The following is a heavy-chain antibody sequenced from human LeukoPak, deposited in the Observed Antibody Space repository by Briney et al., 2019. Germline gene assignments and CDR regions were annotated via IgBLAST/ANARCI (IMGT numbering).Heavy chain of an antibody. CDR2: INTNTGNP. Sequence: ASVKVSCKASGYTFTNYGISWVRQAPGQGLEWMGWINTNTGNPTYAQGFTGRFVFSLDTSVSTAYLQISSLKAEDTAVYYCARRPSYYDILTGDADDYWGQGTLVTVSS. V-gene: IGHV7-4-1*02. CDR1: GYTFTNYG. CDR3: ARRPSYYDILTGDADDY. J-gene: IGHJ4*02. D-gene: IGHD3-9*01.